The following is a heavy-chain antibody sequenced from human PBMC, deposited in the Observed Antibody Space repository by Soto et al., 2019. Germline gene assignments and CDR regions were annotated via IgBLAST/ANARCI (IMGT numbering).Heavy chain of an antibody. CDR1: GGSISSYY. V-gene: IGHV4-59*01. D-gene: IGHD3-16*01. Sequence: QVQLQESGPGLVKPSETLSLTCTVSGGSISSYYWSWIRQPPGKGLEWIGYIYYSGSTNYNPSLKSRVTISVDTSKNQFSLKLSSVTAADTAVYYCVRVWGWYFDFWGRGTLVTVSS. CDR2: IYYSGST. J-gene: IGHJ2*01. CDR3: VRVWGWYFDF.